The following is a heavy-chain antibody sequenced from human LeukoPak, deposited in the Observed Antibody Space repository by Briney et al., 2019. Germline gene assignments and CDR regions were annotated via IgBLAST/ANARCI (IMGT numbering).Heavy chain of an antibody. CDR3: AREGYYGSGSYLGQKGFDY. V-gene: IGHV4-59*01. CDR1: GGSLSSYY. J-gene: IGHJ4*02. Sequence: PSETLSLTCTVSGGSLSSYYWSWIRQPPGKGLEWIGYIYYSGSTNYNPSHKSRVTISVDTSKNQFSLKLSSVTAADTAVYYCAREGYYGSGSYLGQKGFDYWGQGTLVTVSS. CDR2: IYYSGST. D-gene: IGHD3-10*01.